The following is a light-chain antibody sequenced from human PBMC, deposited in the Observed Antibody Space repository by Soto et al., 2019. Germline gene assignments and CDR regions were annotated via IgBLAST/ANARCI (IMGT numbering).Light chain of an antibody. Sequence: DIQLTPSPSSLSASVGDRVTITCQASQDIKNFLNWYQQKPGKAPKLLIYDGSSLETGVQSRFSGSGSGTDFTFAISSLQPEDIVTYYCQQYDDLPYTFGQGTKLEI. CDR1: QDIKNF. V-gene: IGKV1-33*01. CDR3: QQYDDLPYT. CDR2: DGS. J-gene: IGKJ2*01.